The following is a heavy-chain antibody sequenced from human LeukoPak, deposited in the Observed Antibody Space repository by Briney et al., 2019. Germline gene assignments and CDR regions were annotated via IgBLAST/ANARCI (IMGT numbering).Heavy chain of an antibody. D-gene: IGHD7-27*01. CDR1: GFTVSSNY. V-gene: IGHV3-53*01. CDR3: AKDGDYWGSIATGHFDY. J-gene: IGHJ4*02. CDR2: IYSSGST. Sequence: GGSLRLSCVASGFTVSSNYMSWVRQAPGKGLEWVSAIYSSGSTYYADSVKGRFAISRDTSKNSVYLQMNSLRPEDTAVYYCAKDGDYWGSIATGHFDYWGQGTLVTVSS.